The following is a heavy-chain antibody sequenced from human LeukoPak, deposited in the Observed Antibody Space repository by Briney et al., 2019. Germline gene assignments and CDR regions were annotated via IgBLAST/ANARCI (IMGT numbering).Heavy chain of an antibody. CDR3: ARSSGWYDY. CDR1: GFTFTTYW. J-gene: IGHJ4*02. D-gene: IGHD6-19*01. Sequence: GGSLRPSCAASGFTFTTYWMHWVRQAPGKGLVWVSGINSDGSSTTYADSVKGRFTISRDNAKNTLYLQMNSLRDDDTAVYHCARSSGWYDYWGQGTLVTVSS. V-gene: IGHV3-74*01. CDR2: INSDGSST.